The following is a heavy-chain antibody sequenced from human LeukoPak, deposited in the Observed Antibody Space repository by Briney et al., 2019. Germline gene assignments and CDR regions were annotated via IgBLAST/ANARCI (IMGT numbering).Heavy chain of an antibody. V-gene: IGHV3-64*01. Sequence: GGSLRLSCAASGFTFSSYAMHWVRQAPGKGLEYVSAISSNGGSTYYANSVKGRFTISRDNSKNTLYLQMGSLRAEDMAVYYCARGSGDGYPNNWFDPWGQGTLVTVSS. D-gene: IGHD5-24*01. CDR2: ISSNGGST. J-gene: IGHJ5*02. CDR3: ARGSGDGYPNNWFDP. CDR1: GFTFSSYA.